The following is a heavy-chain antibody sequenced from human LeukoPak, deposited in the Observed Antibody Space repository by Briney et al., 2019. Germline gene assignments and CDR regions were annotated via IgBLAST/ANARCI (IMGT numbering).Heavy chain of an antibody. V-gene: IGHV3-21*01. CDR1: GFTFSSYS. D-gene: IGHD6-19*01. Sequence: GASLRLSCAASGFTFSSYSMNWVRQAPGKGLEWVSSISSSSSYIYYADSVKGRFTISRDNAKNSLYLQINSLRAEDTAVYYCARIAEGIAVAGTRYYYYYMDVWGKGTTVTVSS. CDR2: ISSSSSYI. CDR3: ARIAEGIAVAGTRYYYYYMDV. J-gene: IGHJ6*03.